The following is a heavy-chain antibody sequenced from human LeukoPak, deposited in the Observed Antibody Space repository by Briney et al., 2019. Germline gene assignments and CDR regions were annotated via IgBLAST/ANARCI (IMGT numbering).Heavy chain of an antibody. CDR1: GGTFSSYA. Sequence: ASVKVSCKASGGTFSSYAISWVRQAPGQGLEWMGRIIPILGIATYAQKFQGRVTITADKSTTTAYSELSSLSSEDTAVYYCATTMYYDIRFKEYSYYGMDVWGQGATVTVSS. CDR2: IIPILGIA. J-gene: IGHJ6*02. D-gene: IGHD3-9*01. V-gene: IGHV1-69*04. CDR3: ATTMYYDIRFKEYSYYGMDV.